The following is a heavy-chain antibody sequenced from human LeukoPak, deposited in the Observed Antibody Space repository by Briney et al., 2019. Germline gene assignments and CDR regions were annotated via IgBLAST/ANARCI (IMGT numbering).Heavy chain of an antibody. Sequence: ARGSLRLSCAASGFTFSSYAMSWVRQAPGKGLEWVSAISGSGGSTYYADSVKGRFTISRDNSKNTLYLQMNSLRAEDTAVYYCAAADRAMVTSGVGDYWGQGTLVNVSS. CDR3: AAADRAMVTSGVGDY. V-gene: IGHV3-23*01. CDR2: ISGSGGST. D-gene: IGHD5-18*01. J-gene: IGHJ4*02. CDR1: GFTFSSYA.